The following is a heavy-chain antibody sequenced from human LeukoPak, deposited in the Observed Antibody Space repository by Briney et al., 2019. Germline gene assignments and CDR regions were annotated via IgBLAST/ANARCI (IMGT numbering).Heavy chain of an antibody. D-gene: IGHD1-20*01. V-gene: IGHV3-74*01. CDR1: GXTFSRYW. CDR2: MNSDGSST. J-gene: IGHJ4*02. Sequence: GGSLRLSCAASGXTFSRYWVHWVRQAPGKGPVWVSRMNSDGSSTSYADSVKGRFTIPRDNAKNTLYLQMNSLRAEDTAVYYCAGDFGISEVYWGQGTLVTVSS. CDR3: AGDFGISEVY.